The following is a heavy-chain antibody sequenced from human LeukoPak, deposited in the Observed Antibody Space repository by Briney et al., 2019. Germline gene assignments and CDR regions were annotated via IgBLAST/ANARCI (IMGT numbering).Heavy chain of an antibody. J-gene: IGHJ4*02. CDR3: ARAVEWGSYRYFDY. V-gene: IGHV3-48*01. D-gene: IGHD1-26*01. Sequence: GGSLRLSCAASGSIFRSYSMNWVRQAPGKGLEWVSYISSSSSTIYYTDSVKGRFTIPRDNAKNSLYLQMNSLRAEGTAVYYCARAVEWGSYRYFDYWGQGTLVTVSS. CDR2: ISSSSSTI. CDR1: GSIFRSYS.